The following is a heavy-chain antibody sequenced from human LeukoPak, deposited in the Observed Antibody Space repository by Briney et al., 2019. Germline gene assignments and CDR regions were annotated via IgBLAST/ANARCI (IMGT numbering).Heavy chain of an antibody. CDR1: GGSISSYY. J-gene: IGHJ3*02. Sequence: SETLSLTCTVSGGSISSYYWSWIRQPAGKGLGWIGRIYTSGSTNYNPSLKSRVTMSVDTSKNQFSLKLSSVTAADTAVYYCARPIEYGVFDIWGQGTMVTVSS. CDR3: ARPIEYGVFDI. D-gene: IGHD6-6*01. CDR2: IYTSGST. V-gene: IGHV4-4*07.